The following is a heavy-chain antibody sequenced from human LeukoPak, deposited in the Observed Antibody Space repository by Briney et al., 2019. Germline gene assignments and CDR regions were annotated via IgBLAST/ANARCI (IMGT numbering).Heavy chain of an antibody. CDR1: GGSISSYY. J-gene: IGHJ3*02. CDR2: IYTSGST. CDR3: ARDGSYYAFEAFDI. Sequence: ASETLSLTCTVSGGSISSYYWRWIRQPAGKGLEWIGRIYTSGSTNYNPSLKSRVTMSVDTSKNQFSLKLSSVTAADTAVYYCARDGSYYAFEAFDIWGQGTMVTVSS. D-gene: IGHD1-26*01. V-gene: IGHV4-4*07.